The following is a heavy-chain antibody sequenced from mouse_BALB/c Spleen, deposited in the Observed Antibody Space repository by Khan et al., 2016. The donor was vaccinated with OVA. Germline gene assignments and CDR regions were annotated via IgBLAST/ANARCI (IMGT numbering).Heavy chain of an antibody. J-gene: IGHJ4*01. CDR1: GFTFSDYG. Sequence: EVQLVESGGGLVQPGGSRKLSCAASGFTFSDYGMAWVRQAPGKGPEWVAFISNLAYSIYYADTVTGRFTISRENAKNTLYLEMSSLRSEDTAMYYCARSWAMDYWGQGTSVNGAS. CDR3: ARSWAMDY. CDR2: ISNLAYSI. V-gene: IGHV5-15*02.